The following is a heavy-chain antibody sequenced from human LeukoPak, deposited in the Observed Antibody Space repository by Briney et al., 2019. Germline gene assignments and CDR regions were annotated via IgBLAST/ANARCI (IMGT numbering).Heavy chain of an antibody. Sequence: GGSLRLSCAASGFTFSSYWMSWVRQAPGKGLEWVANIKQEGSEKYYVDSVKGRFTISKDNAKNSLYLQMNSLRAEDTAVYYCARDLSRSFSMIRGLIQHREFDFWGQGTLVTVSS. V-gene: IGHV3-7*01. D-gene: IGHD3-10*01. CDR1: GFTFSSYW. J-gene: IGHJ4*02. CDR2: IKQEGSEK. CDR3: ARDLSRSFSMIRGLIQHREFDF.